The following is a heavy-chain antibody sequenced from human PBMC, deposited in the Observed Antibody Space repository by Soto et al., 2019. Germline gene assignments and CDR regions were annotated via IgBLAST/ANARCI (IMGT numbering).Heavy chain of an antibody. CDR3: ARSSVAGTWGYYFDY. CDR1: GLIFTTYA. J-gene: IGHJ4*02. V-gene: IGHV3-30-3*01. Sequence: QVPLVESGGGVVQPGRSLRLSCAASGLIFTTYAMHWVRQAPGKGLEWVAVISYDGNHEYYADSVRGRFTISRDNSKNTLYLQMDSLRADDTALYYCARSSVAGTWGYYFDYWGQGALVTVSS. CDR2: ISYDGNHE. D-gene: IGHD6-19*01.